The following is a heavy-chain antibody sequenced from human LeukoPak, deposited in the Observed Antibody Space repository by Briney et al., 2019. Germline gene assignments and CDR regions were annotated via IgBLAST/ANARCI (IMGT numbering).Heavy chain of an antibody. Sequence: SETLSLTCTVAGGSISSYYWSWLRQPPGKGLEWIGYIYYSGSTNYNPSLKSRVTISVDTSKNQFSLKLSSVTAADTAVYYCARAHADACDIWGQGTMVTVSS. J-gene: IGHJ3*02. D-gene: IGHD2-2*01. CDR1: GGSISSYY. CDR2: IYYSGST. V-gene: IGHV4-59*01. CDR3: ARAHADACDI.